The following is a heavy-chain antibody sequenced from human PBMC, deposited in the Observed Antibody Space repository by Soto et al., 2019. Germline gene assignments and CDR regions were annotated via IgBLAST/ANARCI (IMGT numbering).Heavy chain of an antibody. V-gene: IGHV3-23*01. D-gene: IGHD3-10*01. CDR2: LGTADHNI. J-gene: IGHJ4*01. CDR1: GFTLSRYA. CDR3: AKTLGEYLYFFDH. Sequence: EVQLLESGGGLVQPGGSLRLSCAGSGFTLSRYATSWVRQAPGKGLEWISGLGTADHNIFYADSVRGRFTISRDNSKNTFYLQMNSLRAEDTAVYYCAKTLGEYLYFFDHWGHGIQVTVSS.